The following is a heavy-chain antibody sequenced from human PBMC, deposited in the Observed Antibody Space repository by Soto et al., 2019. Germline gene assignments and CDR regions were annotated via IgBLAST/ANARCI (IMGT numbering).Heavy chain of an antibody. D-gene: IGHD2-21*02. Sequence: ASVKVSCKASGGTFSNHAISWVRQAPGQGLEWVGGIIPMFPTADYAQRFQGRVTITADDSTTTVYMELSGLRSEDTAMYYCARDDATYCGGDCYRYFYDGMDVWGQGTTVTVSS. J-gene: IGHJ6*02. CDR3: ARDDATYCGGDCYRYFYDGMDV. V-gene: IGHV1-69*13. CDR2: IIPMFPTA. CDR1: GGTFSNHA.